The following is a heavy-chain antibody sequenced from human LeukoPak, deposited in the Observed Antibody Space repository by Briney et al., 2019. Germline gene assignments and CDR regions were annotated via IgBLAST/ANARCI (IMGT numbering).Heavy chain of an antibody. CDR1: GFTFTSYY. CDR3: ARVLYGDFPWFDP. Sequence: ASVKVSCKASGFTFTSYYMHWVRQAPGQGLEWMGIINPSGGSTNYVQKFQGRVTMTRDTSAGTVYMELSGLISDDTAVYYCARVLYGDFPWFDPWGQGTLVTVSS. CDR2: INPSGGST. D-gene: IGHD4-17*01. J-gene: IGHJ5*02. V-gene: IGHV1-46*01.